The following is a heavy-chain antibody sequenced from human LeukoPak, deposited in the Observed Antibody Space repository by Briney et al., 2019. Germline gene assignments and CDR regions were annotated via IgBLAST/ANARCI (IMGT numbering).Heavy chain of an antibody. V-gene: IGHV3-48*03. CDR1: RFTFSGYD. J-gene: IGHJ4*02. D-gene: IGHD6-19*01. Sequence: GGSLRLSCAASRFTFSGYDMNWVREAPGKGLEWLSYINSSSRTIYYADTVKGRFTISSDNTKYSLHLQISSLTAEDTGVYYCARDIEGGWLTYWGQGTLVTVSS. CDR3: ARDIEGGWLTY. CDR2: INSSSRTI.